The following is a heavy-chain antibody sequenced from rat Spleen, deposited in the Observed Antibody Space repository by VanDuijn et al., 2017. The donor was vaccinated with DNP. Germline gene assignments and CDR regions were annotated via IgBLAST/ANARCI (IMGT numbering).Heavy chain of an antibody. V-gene: IGHV2-41*01. D-gene: IGHD1-2*01. CDR2: IWNNGGT. CDR1: GFSLTSNS. J-gene: IGHJ3*01. Sequence: QVQLKESGPGLVQPSQTLSLTCTVAGFSLTSNSVHWVRQPPGKGLEWMGVIWNNGGTRYNSVLKSRLSISKDTSKSQVFLKMNSLQTEDTATYYCARSPESSSFVYWGQGSLVTVSS. CDR3: ARSPESSSFVY.